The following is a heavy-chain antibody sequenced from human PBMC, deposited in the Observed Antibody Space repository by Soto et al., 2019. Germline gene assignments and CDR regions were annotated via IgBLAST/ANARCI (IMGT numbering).Heavy chain of an antibody. CDR1: GGSFSGYY. CDR2: INHSGST. J-gene: IGHJ4*02. CDR3: AHRLTRSVTAN. V-gene: IGHV4-34*01. D-gene: IGHD2-21*02. Sequence: SSETLSLTCAVYGGSFSGYYWSWIRQPPGKGLEWIGEINHSGSTNYSPSLKSRLTITKDTSKNQVVLTMTNMDPVDTAKYYCAHRLTRSVTANWGQGTLVTVSS.